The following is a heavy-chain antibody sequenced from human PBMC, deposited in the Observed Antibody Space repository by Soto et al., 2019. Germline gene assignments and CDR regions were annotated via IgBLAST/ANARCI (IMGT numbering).Heavy chain of an antibody. CDR1: GFTFSDYY. J-gene: IGHJ1*01. V-gene: IGHV3-11*01. D-gene: IGHD2-15*01. Sequence: QVQLVESGGGLVKPGGSLRLSCAASGFTFSDYYMSWIRQAPGKGLEWLSYISSSGSTIYYADSVKGRFTISRDNAKNTLFIPMNSLRSEDTAVYYCARDCRGGSCYLQHWGQGTLVTVSS. CDR2: ISSSGSTI. CDR3: ARDCRGGSCYLQH.